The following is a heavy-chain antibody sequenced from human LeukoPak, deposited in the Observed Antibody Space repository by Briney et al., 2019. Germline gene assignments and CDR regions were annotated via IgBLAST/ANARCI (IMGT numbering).Heavy chain of an antibody. J-gene: IGHJ4*02. CDR1: GXSISSGDYY. V-gene: IGHV4-30-4*01. D-gene: IGHD5-12*01. CDR3: ARGGGYSGYDSYYFDY. Sequence: PSQTLSLTCTVSGXSISSGDYYWSWIRQPPGKGLEWIGYIYYNGSTYYNPSLKSRVTISVDTSKNQFSLKLSSVTAADTAVYYCARGGGYSGYDSYYFDYWGQGTLVTVSS. CDR2: IYYNGST.